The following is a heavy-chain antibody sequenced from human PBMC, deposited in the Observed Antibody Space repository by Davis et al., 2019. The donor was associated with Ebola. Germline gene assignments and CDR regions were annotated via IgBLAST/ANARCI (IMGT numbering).Heavy chain of an antibody. CDR3: ARERLSGFWSGYPDY. D-gene: IGHD3-3*01. Sequence: MPSETLSLTCAVSGGSISNYYWSWIRQSPGKGLEWIGYIYYSGHTNYNPSLKSRVTISVDTSKNQFSLKLSSVTAADTAVYYCARERLSGFWSGYPDYWGQGTLVTVSS. CDR1: GGSISNYY. J-gene: IGHJ4*02. V-gene: IGHV4-59*12. CDR2: IYYSGHT.